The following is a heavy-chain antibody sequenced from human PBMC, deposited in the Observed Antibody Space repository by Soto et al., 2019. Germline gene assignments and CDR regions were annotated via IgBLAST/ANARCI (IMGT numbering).Heavy chain of an antibody. CDR2: INAGNGNT. J-gene: IGHJ6*02. CDR3: ARYRSLVRGHGMDV. V-gene: IGHV1-3*01. Sequence: GASVKVSCKASGYTFTSYAMHWVRQAPGQRLEWMGWINAGNGNTKYSQKFQGRVTITRDTSASTAYMELSSLRSEDTAVYYCARYRSLVRGHGMDVWGQGTTVPVSS. D-gene: IGHD3-10*02. CDR1: GYTFTSYA.